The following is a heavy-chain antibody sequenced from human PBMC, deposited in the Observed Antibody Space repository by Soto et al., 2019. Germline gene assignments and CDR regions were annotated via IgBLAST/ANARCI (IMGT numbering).Heavy chain of an antibody. CDR3: ASESYGGEFDF. J-gene: IGHJ4*02. D-gene: IGHD4-17*01. Sequence: QVQLVQSGAEEKKPGASVKVSCKASGYTFTSYAMHWVRQAPGQRLEWMGWINAGNGNTKYSQKFQGRVTITRDTSAGTAYMELSSLRSVDPAVYCCASESYGGEFDFWGQGTLVTVSS. CDR1: GYTFTSYA. CDR2: INAGNGNT. V-gene: IGHV1-3*05.